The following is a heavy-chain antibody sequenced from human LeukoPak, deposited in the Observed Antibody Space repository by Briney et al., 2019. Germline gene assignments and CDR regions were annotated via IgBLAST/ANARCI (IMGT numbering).Heavy chain of an antibody. CDR2: ISSSSSYI. CDR1: GFTFSSYS. Sequence: PGGSLRLSCAASGFTFSSYSMNWVRQAPGKGLEWVSSISSSSSYIHYADSVKGRFTISRDNAKNSLYLQMNSLRAEDTAVYYCARVSYYYGSGSQGSDYWGQGTLVTVSS. J-gene: IGHJ4*02. CDR3: ARVSYYYGSGSQGSDY. D-gene: IGHD3-10*01. V-gene: IGHV3-21*01.